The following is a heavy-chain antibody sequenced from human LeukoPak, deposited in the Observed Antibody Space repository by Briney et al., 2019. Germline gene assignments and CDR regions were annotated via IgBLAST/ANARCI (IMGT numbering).Heavy chain of an antibody. CDR2: IKQDGSEK. CDR1: GFTFSSYW. CDR3: ARDQSYQQLVRYYYGMDV. Sequence: GGSLRLSCAASGFTFSSYWMSWVRQAPGKGLEWVANIKQDGSEKYYVDSVKGRFTISRDNAKNSLYLQMNSLRAEDTAVYYCARDQSYQQLVRYYYGMDVWGQGTTVTVSS. D-gene: IGHD6-13*01. J-gene: IGHJ6*02. V-gene: IGHV3-7*01.